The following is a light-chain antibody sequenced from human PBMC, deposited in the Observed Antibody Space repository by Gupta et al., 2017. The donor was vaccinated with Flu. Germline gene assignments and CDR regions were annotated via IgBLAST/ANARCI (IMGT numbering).Light chain of an antibody. J-gene: IGKJ2*01. Sequence: ERATLSCRASQSVSTNLAWYQQKPGQAPRLLIYGASTRATGIPARFSGSGSGTEFTLTISSLQSEDFALYYCQQYNDWPPDTFGQGTKVDI. V-gene: IGKV3-15*01. CDR3: QQYNDWPPDT. CDR2: GAS. CDR1: QSVSTN.